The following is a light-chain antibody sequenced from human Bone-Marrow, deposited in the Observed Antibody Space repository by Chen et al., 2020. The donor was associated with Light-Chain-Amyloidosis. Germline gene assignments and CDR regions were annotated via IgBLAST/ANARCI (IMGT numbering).Light chain of an antibody. CDR2: DDS. J-gene: IGLJ3*02. CDR1: NIGSTS. CDR3: QVWDRSSDRPV. Sequence: SYVLTQPSTASVAPGQPAPNDGGGNNIGSTSVHWYQQTPGQAPLLVVYDDSDRPSGIPERLSGSNSGNTATLTISRVEAGDEADYYCQVWDRSSDRPVFGGGTKLTVL. V-gene: IGLV3-21*02.